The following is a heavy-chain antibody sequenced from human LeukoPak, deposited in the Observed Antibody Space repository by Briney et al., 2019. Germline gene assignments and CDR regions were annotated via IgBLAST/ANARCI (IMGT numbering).Heavy chain of an antibody. J-gene: IGHJ4*02. CDR3: ARGAYGVRYFDWLFDY. V-gene: IGHV3-33*01. Sequence: GRSLRLSCAASGFTFSSYGMHWVRQAPGKGLEWVAVIWYDGSIKYYADSVKGRFTISRDNSKNTLYLQMNSLRAEDTAVYYCARGAYGVRYFDWLFDYWGQGTLVTVSS. D-gene: IGHD3-9*01. CDR1: GFTFSSYG. CDR2: IWYDGSIK.